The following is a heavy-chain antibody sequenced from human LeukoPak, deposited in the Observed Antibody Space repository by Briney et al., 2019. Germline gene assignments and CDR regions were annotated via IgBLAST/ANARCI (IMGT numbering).Heavy chain of an antibody. D-gene: IGHD4-11*01. V-gene: IGHV4-31*03. CDR2: IYYSGST. Sequence: SQTLSLTCTVSGGSISSGGYYWSWIRPHPGKGLAWVGYIYYSGSTYYNPSLKSRLTISVDTSKNQFSLKLSSVTAADTAVYYCARGDLQSFNCFDPWGQGTLVTVSS. CDR3: ARGDLQSFNCFDP. J-gene: IGHJ5*02. CDR1: GGSISSGGYY.